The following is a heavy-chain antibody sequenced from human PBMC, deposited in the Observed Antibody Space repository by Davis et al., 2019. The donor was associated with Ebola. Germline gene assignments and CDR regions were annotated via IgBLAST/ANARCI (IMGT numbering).Heavy chain of an antibody. Sequence: MPSETLSLTCTVSGGSISSSSYYWGWIRQPPGKGLEWIGSIFHIGSTYYNPSLRGRVTISVDTSKNQFFLDLTSVTAADTAVYFCGRHNRQLTTIDYWGQGTLVTVSS. CDR2: IFHIGST. D-gene: IGHD5-18*01. J-gene: IGHJ4*02. CDR1: GGSISSSSYY. V-gene: IGHV4-39*01. CDR3: GRHNRQLTTIDY.